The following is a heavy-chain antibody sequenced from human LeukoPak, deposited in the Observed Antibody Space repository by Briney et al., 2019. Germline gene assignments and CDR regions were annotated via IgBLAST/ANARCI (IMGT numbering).Heavy chain of an antibody. J-gene: IGHJ6*03. Sequence: GGSLRLSCAASGFTFSSYEMNWVRQVPGKGLEWVSYISSSGSTIYYADSVKGRFTISRDNAKNSLYLQMNSLRAEDTAVYYCAREDIVATRSHGGDYYYYYMDVWGKGTTVTVSS. CDR2: ISSSGSTI. D-gene: IGHD5-12*01. CDR1: GFTFSSYE. V-gene: IGHV3-48*03. CDR3: AREDIVATRSHGGDYYYYYMDV.